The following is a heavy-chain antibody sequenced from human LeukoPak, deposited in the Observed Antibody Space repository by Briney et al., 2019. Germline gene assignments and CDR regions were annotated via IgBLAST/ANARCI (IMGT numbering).Heavy chain of an antibody. CDR3: ARVPRGYCSGGSCYSHYFDY. J-gene: IGHJ4*02. Sequence: PSETLSLTCTVSGGSISSSPYYWGWIRQPPGKGLEWIGSIYYSGTTHYSPSLESRVTISVDTSKNQFSLKLSSVTAADTAVYYCARVPRGYCSGGSCYSHYFDYWGQGTLVTVSS. CDR2: IYYSGTT. V-gene: IGHV4-39*07. CDR1: GGSISSSPYY. D-gene: IGHD2-15*01.